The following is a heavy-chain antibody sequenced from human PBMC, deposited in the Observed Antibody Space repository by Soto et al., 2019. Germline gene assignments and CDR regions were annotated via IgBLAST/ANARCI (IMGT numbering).Heavy chain of an antibody. J-gene: IGHJ6*02. CDR1: GYSFTSYW. V-gene: IGHV5-10-1*01. D-gene: IGHD6-13*01. CDR3: ARPETGYSNSSDDYHSYGMGV. Sequence: GESLKISCKGSGYSFTSYWISWVRQMLGKGLEWMGRIDPSDSYTNYSPSFQGHVTISADKSISTAYLQWSSLKASDTAMYYCARPETGYSNSSDDYHSYGMGVWGPGTTVTVSS. CDR2: IDPSDSYT.